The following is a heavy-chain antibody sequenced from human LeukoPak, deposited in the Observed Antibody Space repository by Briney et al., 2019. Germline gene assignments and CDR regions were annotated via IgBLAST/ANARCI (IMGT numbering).Heavy chain of an antibody. Sequence: GGSLRLSCAASGFTFSNYGMHWVRQAPGKGLEWVAVISYDGTNVYYADSAKGRIAISRDNSKNTLYLQMSSLRADDTAIYYCAKDRQLARSHFYYYGLDVWGQGTTVTVSS. CDR3: AKDRQLARSHFYYYGLDV. V-gene: IGHV3-30*18. J-gene: IGHJ6*02. D-gene: IGHD6-13*01. CDR2: ISYDGTNV. CDR1: GFTFSNYG.